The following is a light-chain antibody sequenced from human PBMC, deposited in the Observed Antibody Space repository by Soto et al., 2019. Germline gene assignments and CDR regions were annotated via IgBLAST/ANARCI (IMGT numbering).Light chain of an antibody. J-gene: IGLJ1*01. CDR3: SSYTTSSSYV. Sequence: QSVLTQPASVSGTPGQSITISCTGTSSDVGGYNYVSWYQQHPGTAPKLMIYEVSNRPLGVSNRLSGSKSANTASLTISGLQAGDEADYFCSSYTTSSSYVFGPGTKVTVL. CDR1: SSDVGGYNY. V-gene: IGLV2-14*01. CDR2: EVS.